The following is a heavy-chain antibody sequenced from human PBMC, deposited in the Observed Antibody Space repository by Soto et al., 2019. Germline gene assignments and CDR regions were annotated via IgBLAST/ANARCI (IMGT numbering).Heavy chain of an antibody. Sequence: QVQLQESGPGLVKPSQTLSLTCTVSGGSISSGGYYWSWIRQHPGKGLEWFGYIYYSGSTYYNPSLKSRVTISVDTSKNQCSLKLSSVTAADTAVYYCARDTRGSGYYYYYGMDVWGQGTTVTVSS. J-gene: IGHJ6*02. D-gene: IGHD2-15*01. CDR1: GGSISSGGYY. CDR2: IYYSGST. CDR3: ARDTRGSGYYYYYGMDV. V-gene: IGHV4-31*03.